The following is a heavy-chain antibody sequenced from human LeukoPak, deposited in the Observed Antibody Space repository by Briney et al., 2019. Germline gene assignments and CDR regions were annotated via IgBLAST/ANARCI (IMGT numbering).Heavy chain of an antibody. Sequence: GGSLRLSWAATGYSFKDYGMQWVRHPPGRGMEWVSVINFNGGGTDYADSVKGQFTIFRDNAKNSLYLQLSSLRPEDTALYYCAKHLTATNTYIFFGLDVWGQGTSVTVSS. CDR3: AKHLTATNTYIFFGLDV. CDR2: INFNGGGT. V-gene: IGHV3-9*01. CDR1: GYSFKDYG. J-gene: IGHJ6*02. D-gene: IGHD1-26*01.